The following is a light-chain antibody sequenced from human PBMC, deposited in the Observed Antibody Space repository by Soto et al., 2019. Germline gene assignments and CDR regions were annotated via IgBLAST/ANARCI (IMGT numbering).Light chain of an antibody. CDR1: QTISSW. CDR2: DAS. CDR3: QQYYSTLLT. V-gene: IGKV1-5*01. J-gene: IGKJ4*01. Sequence: DIQMTQSPSTLSGSVGDRVTLTCRASQTISSWLAWYQQKPGKAPKLLIYDASSVESGVPSRFSGSGSGTEFTLTISSLQAEDVAVYYCQQYYSTLLTFGGGTKVDIK.